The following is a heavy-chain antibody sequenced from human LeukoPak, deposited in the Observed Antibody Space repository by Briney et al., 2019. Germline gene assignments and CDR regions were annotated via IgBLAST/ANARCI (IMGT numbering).Heavy chain of an antibody. D-gene: IGHD3/OR15-3a*01. V-gene: IGHV3-33*01. CDR1: GLTVSTYG. CDR2: IWNDGKKA. Sequence: PGGSLRLSCAASGLTVSTYGFHWIRQAPGKGLEWVSLIWNDGKKAEYADSVKGRFTIFRDNSKNTVYLQMNSLSAEDTAVYYYVRDIWTSGNKYFDYWGQGTLVTVSS. J-gene: IGHJ4*02. CDR3: VRDIWTSGNKYFDY.